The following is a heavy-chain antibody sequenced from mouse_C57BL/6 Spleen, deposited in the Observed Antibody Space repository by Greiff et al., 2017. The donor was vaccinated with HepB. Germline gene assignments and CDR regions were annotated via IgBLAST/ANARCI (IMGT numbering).Heavy chain of an antibody. V-gene: IGHV1-82*01. CDR2: IYTGDGDT. J-gene: IGHJ2*01. CDR1: GYAFSSSW. CDR3: ARNPTVGDFDY. Sequence: VKLMESGPELVKPGASVKISCKASGYAFSSSWMNWVKQRPGKGLEWIGRIYTGDGDTNYNGKFKGKATLTADKSSSTSYMQLSSLTSEDSAVYFCARNPTVGDFDYWGQGTTLTVSS. D-gene: IGHD1-1*01.